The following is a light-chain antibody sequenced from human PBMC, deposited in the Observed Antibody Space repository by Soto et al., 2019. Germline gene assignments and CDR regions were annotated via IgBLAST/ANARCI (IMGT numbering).Light chain of an antibody. J-gene: IGKJ1*01. CDR2: GAS. CDR3: QQYGSSPRT. V-gene: IGKV3-20*01. CDR1: QSVSSNS. Sequence: EIVLTQSPGTLSLSPGERATLSCRASQSVSSNSLAWYQQRPGQAPRLLIYGASSRATGIPDRFSGSGSGTDFTLTISRLEPEDFAVYYCQQYGSSPRTFGQGTKEEIK.